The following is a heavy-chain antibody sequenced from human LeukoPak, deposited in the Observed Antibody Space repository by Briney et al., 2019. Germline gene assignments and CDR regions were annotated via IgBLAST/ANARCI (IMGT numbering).Heavy chain of an antibody. D-gene: IGHD3-16*01. CDR3: ARGPGGYYMDV. Sequence: SETLSLTCTVSGASVSSSYWSWIRQPPGKGLEWIGYIHYSGSTNYHPSLKSRVTISVDTSKNQFSLNLSSVTAADSAVYYCARGPGGYYMDVWGKGTTVTVSS. J-gene: IGHJ6*03. CDR2: IHYSGST. CDR1: GASVSSSY. V-gene: IGHV4-59*02.